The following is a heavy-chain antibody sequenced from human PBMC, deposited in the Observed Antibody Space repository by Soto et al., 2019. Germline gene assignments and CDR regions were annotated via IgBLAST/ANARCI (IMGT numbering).Heavy chain of an antibody. CDR1: GGSIVSGGYY. D-gene: IGHD6-13*01. CDR3: ARDQVRQQLDYSGMDV. J-gene: IGHJ6*02. V-gene: IGHV4-31*03. CDR2: IYYSGST. Sequence: SQLLSLTCSVAGGSIVSGGYYWSWIRQHPGKGLEWIGYIYYSGSTYYNPSLKSRVTISVDTSKNQFSLKLSSVTAADTAVYYCARDQVRQQLDYSGMDVWGQGTTVTVSS.